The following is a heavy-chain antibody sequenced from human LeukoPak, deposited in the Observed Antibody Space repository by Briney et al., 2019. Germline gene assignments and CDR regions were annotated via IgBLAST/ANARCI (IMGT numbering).Heavy chain of an antibody. CDR3: ARDGDGYNYFDH. CDR2: IYYSGST. CDR1: GGSVSSGSYY. J-gene: IGHJ4*02. D-gene: IGHD5-24*01. Sequence: SETLSLTCTVSGGSVSSGSYYWSWIRQPPGKGLEWIGYIYYSGSTNYNPSLKSRVTISVDTSKNQFSLKLSSATAADTAVYYCARDGDGYNYFDHWGQGTLVTVSS. V-gene: IGHV4-61*01.